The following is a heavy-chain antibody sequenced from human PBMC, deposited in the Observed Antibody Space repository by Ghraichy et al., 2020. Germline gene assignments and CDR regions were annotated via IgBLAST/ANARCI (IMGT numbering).Heavy chain of an antibody. CDR1: GFTFSSYG. CDR2: ISYDGSNK. V-gene: IGHV3-30*03. CDR3: ARDTWDDCSGGSCYPAGRYYGMDV. J-gene: IGHJ6*02. D-gene: IGHD2-15*01. Sequence: GGSLRLSCAASGFTFSSYGMHWVRQAPGKGLEWVAVISYDGSNKYYADSVKGRFTISRDNSKNTLYLQMNSLRAEDTAVYYCARDTWDDCSGGSCYPAGRYYGMDVWGQGTTVTVSS.